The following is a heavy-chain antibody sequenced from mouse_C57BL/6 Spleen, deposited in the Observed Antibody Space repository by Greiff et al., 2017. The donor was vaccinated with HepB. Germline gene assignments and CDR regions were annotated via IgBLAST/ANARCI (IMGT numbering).Heavy chain of an antibody. CDR1: GFSLTSYG. J-gene: IGHJ1*03. CDR2: IWSDGST. Sequence: VKLVESGPGLVAPSQRLSITCTVSGFSLTSYGVHWVRQPPGKGLEWLVVIWSDGSTTYNSALKSRLSISKDNSKSQVFLKMNSLQTDDTAMYYCARRSNYGGYFDVWGTGTTVTVSS. D-gene: IGHD2-5*01. CDR3: ARRSNYGGYFDV. V-gene: IGHV2-6*03.